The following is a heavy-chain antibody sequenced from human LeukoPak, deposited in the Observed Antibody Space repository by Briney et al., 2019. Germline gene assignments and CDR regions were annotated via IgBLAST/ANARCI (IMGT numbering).Heavy chain of an antibody. CDR3: ARDHLGYCSSTSCYRDAFDI. J-gene: IGHJ3*02. CDR2: INPNSGGT. CDR1: GYTFTSYY. D-gene: IGHD2-2*01. V-gene: IGHV1-2*02. Sequence: ASVKVSCKASGYTFTSYYMHWVRQAPGQGLEWMGWINPNSGGTNYAQKFQGRVTMIRDTSISSAYMELSRLRSDDTAVYYCARDHLGYCSSTSCYRDAFDIWGQGTMVTVSS.